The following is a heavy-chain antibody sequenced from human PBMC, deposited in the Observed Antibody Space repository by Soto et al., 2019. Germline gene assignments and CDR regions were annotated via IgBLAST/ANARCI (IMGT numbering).Heavy chain of an antibody. Sequence: SETLSLTCTVSGGSISSGGYYLSWSRQHPGKGLEWIGNVYYSGSSHYNPSLKSRVTISIDTSKNKFSLKLSSVTAADTAVYYCARESQPYINSHGVWLGPWGQGSLVSVSS. J-gene: IGHJ5*02. CDR2: VYYSGSS. D-gene: IGHD4-4*01. CDR1: GGSISSGGYY. CDR3: ARESQPYINSHGVWLGP. V-gene: IGHV4-31*03.